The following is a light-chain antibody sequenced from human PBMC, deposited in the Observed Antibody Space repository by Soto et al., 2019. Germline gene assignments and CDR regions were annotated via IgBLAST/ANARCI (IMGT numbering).Light chain of an antibody. V-gene: IGKV3-20*01. CDR3: LHYGGSPLT. CDR1: QSVNSDY. Sequence: EIVLTQSPGTLSLSPWERATLSCRASQSVNSDYLAWFQQKPGQAPRLLIYGASTRTTGIPDRFSGSGSGTDFTLTIGRLEPGDFAVYYCLHYGGSPLTFGQGTRLEI. J-gene: IGKJ5*01. CDR2: GAS.